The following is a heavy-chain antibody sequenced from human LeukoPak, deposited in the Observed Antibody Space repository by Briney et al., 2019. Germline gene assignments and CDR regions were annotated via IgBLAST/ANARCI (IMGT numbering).Heavy chain of an antibody. CDR1: GGTFSSYA. J-gene: IGHJ4*02. V-gene: IGHV1-69*13. CDR3: ARDMTTVTSYGY. Sequence: SAKVSCKASGGTFSSYAISWVRQAPGQGLEWMGGIIPIFGTANYAQKFQGRVTITADESTSTAYMELSSLRSEDTAVYYCARDMTTVTSYGYWGQGTLVTVSS. D-gene: IGHD4-17*01. CDR2: IIPIFGTA.